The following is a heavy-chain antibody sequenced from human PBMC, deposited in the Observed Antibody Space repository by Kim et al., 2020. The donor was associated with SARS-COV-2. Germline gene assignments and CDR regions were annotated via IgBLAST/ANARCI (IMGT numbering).Heavy chain of an antibody. CDR3: VKDRAVAAFDY. CDR2: IWYDGSNK. D-gene: IGHD6-19*01. J-gene: IGHJ4*02. Sequence: GGSLRLSCAASGFTFSTCGMHWVRQAPGKGLEWVALIWYDGSNKDYADSVKGRFTISRDNSKNTLFLQMNSLRAEDTAVYYCVKDRAVAAFDYWGQGTLVTVSS. V-gene: IGHV3-33*06. CDR1: GFTFSTCG.